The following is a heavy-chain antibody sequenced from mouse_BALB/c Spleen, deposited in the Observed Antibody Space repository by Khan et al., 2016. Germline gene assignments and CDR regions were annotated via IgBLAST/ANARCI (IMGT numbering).Heavy chain of an antibody. Sequence: QIQLVQSGPELKKPGETVKISCKASGYTFTNYGMNWVQQAPGKGLKWMGWINTYTGEPTYDDDFKGRFAFSLETSASTAYLQINNLKNEDMATYYCARMDGYYDYWGQGTTLTVSS. D-gene: IGHD2-3*01. CDR2: INTYTGEP. J-gene: IGHJ2*01. V-gene: IGHV9-1*02. CDR3: ARMDGYYDY. CDR1: GYTFTNYG.